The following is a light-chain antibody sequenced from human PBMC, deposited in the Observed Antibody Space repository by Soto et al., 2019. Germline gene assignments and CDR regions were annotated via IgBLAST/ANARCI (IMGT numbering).Light chain of an antibody. CDR3: QQRSNWPLT. CDR1: QSVSSL. Sequence: EIVLTQSPATLSLSAGERATLSCRASQSVSSLFAWYQQKPCQAPRLLIYDASSRATGIPTRFGGSGSGTDFTLTISSLEPEDFAVYYCQQRSNWPLTFGGGSKVEIK. CDR2: DAS. V-gene: IGKV3-11*01. J-gene: IGKJ4*01.